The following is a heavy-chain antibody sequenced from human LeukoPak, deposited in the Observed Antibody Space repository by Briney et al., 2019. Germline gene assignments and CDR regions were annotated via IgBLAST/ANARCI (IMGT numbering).Heavy chain of an antibody. J-gene: IGHJ6*02. D-gene: IGHD1-26*01. CDR3: ARDHGGSYYYYGMDV. V-gene: IGHV3-66*01. Sequence: GGSLRLSCAASGFTVSSNYMSWVRQAPGKGLERVSVIYSGGSTYYADSVKGRFTISRDNSKNTLYLQMNSLRAEDTAVYYCARDHGGSYYYYGMDVWGQGTTVIVSS. CDR1: GFTVSSNY. CDR2: IYSGGST.